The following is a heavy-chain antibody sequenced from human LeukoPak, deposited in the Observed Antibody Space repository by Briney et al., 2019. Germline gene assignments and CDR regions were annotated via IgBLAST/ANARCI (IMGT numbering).Heavy chain of an antibody. CDR1: GFTFSSYA. V-gene: IGHV3-30-3*01. CDR3: ARDPRYYYDSSGLSYGMDV. CDR2: ISYDRSNK. Sequence: GGSLRLSCAASGFTFSSYAMHWVRQAPGKGLEWVAVISYDRSNKYYADSVKGRFTISRDNSKNTLYLQMNSLRAEDTAVYYCARDPRYYYDSSGLSYGMDVWGQGITVTVSS. J-gene: IGHJ6*02. D-gene: IGHD3-22*01.